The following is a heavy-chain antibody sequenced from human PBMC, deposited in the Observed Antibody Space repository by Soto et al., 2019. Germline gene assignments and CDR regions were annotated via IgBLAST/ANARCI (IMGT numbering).Heavy chain of an antibody. CDR2: ISYDGGDK. V-gene: IGHV3-30*18. D-gene: IGHD2-2*02. CDR3: AKSPNFYCSNHNCYKYYCDY. CDR1: GFTFNTYG. J-gene: IGHJ4*02. Sequence: QDHLVESGGGVVQPGTSLRLSCAASGFTFNTYGMHWVRQAPGKGLEWVAVISYDGGDKFYADSVKGRFTISRDNSKNALYMQKSNMRTEDTDIYSCAKSPNFYCSNHNCYKYYCDYWGQGTLVTATS.